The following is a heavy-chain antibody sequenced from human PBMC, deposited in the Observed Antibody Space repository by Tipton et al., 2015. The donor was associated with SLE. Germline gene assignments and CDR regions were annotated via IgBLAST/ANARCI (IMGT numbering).Heavy chain of an antibody. D-gene: IGHD3-10*01. CDR3: ARQDYYDSGSLGY. Sequence: LRLSCTVSGGSISSYYWSWIRQHAGKGLEWIGRIYTSGSTNYNPSLKSRVTMSVDTSKNQFSLKLSSVTAADTAVYYCARQDYYDSGSLGYWGQGTLVTVSS. CDR1: GGSISSYY. V-gene: IGHV4-4*07. CDR2: IYTSGST. J-gene: IGHJ4*02.